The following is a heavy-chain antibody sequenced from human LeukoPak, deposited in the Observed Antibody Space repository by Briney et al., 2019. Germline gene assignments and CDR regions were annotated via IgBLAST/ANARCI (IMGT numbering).Heavy chain of an antibody. J-gene: IGHJ5*02. CDR2: IYYSGST. CDR3: ARGKRPPSIVLMRWFDP. CDR1: GGSISSSSYY. Sequence: SETLSLTCTVSGGSISSSSYYWGWIRQPPGKGLEWIGSIYYSGSTYYNPSLKSRVTISVDTSKNQSSLKLSSVTAADTAVHYCARGKRPPSIVLMRWFDPWGQGTLVTVSS. D-gene: IGHD2-8*01. V-gene: IGHV4-39*01.